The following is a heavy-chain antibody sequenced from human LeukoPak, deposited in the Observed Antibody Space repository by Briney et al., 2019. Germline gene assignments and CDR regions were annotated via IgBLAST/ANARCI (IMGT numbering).Heavy chain of an antibody. CDR3: ARVAYYYYYMDV. CDR1: GGSISSYY. V-gene: IGHV4-59*01. CDR2: IYYSGST. J-gene: IGHJ6*03. Sequence: SETLSLTCTVSGGSISSYYWSWIRQPPGKGLEWIGYIYYSGSTNYNPSLKSRVTISVDTSKNQFSLKLSSVTAADTAVYYCARVAYYYYYMDVWGKGTTVTVSS. D-gene: IGHD5-12*01.